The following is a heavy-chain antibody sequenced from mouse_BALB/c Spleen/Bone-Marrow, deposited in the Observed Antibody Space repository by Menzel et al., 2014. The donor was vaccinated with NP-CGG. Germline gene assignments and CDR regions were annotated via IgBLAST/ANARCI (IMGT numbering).Heavy chain of an antibody. CDR1: GFNIKDTY. V-gene: IGHV14-3*02. J-gene: IGHJ4*01. Sequence: DVQLQESGAELVKPGASVKLSGTASGFNIKDTYMHWVKQRPEQGLEWIGRIDPANGNTKYDPKFQGKATITADTSSNTAYLQLSSLTSEDTAVYYCARWEYYAMDYWGQGTSVTVSS. CDR3: ARWEYYAMDY. D-gene: IGHD4-1*01. CDR2: IDPANGNT.